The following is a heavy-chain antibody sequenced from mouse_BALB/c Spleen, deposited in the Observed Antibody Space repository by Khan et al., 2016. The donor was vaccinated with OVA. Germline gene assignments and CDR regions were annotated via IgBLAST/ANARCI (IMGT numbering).Heavy chain of an antibody. CDR2: IYPGSGNT. J-gene: IGHJ2*01. D-gene: IGHD2-3*01. V-gene: IGHV1-77*01. CDR1: GYTFTYYG. CDR3: ARGDGYYVYFDY. Sequence: QVQLKESGPELVKPGASVKMSCKASGYTFTYYGITWVKQRPGQGLEWIGEIYPGSGNTYYNERFKGKATLTADTSSNTTHMQLSSLTSEDSAVYVCARGDGYYVYFDYWGQGTTLTVSS.